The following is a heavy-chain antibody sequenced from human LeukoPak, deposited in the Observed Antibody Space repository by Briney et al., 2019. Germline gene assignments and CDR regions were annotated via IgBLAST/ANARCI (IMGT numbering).Heavy chain of an antibody. J-gene: IGHJ5*02. V-gene: IGHV1-18*04. D-gene: IGHD2-15*01. Sequence: GASVKVSCKASGYTFKSHGISWVRQAPGQGLEWMGWISVYNGNTNYAQKFQGRVTMTTDTSTSTAYMELRSLRSDDTAVYYCARDKGYCSGGSCYYWFDPWGQGTLVTDSS. CDR2: ISVYNGNT. CDR1: GYTFKSHG. CDR3: ARDKGYCSGGSCYYWFDP.